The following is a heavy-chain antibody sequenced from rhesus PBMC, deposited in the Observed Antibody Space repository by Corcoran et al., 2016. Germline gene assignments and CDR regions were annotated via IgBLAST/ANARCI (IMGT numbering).Heavy chain of an antibody. CDR3: ARRAAAFDY. CDR2: SSYSGST. V-gene: IGHV4-122*02. Sequence: QLQLQESGPGLVKPSETLSLTCAVSGYSISSGYGWSWIRQPPGKGLEWIGYSSYSGSTSSNPSRKSRVTISRDTSKNQFSLKRSSVTAADTAVYYCARRAAAFDYWGQGVLVTVSS. J-gene: IGHJ4*01. CDR1: GYSISSGYG. D-gene: IGHD6-43*01.